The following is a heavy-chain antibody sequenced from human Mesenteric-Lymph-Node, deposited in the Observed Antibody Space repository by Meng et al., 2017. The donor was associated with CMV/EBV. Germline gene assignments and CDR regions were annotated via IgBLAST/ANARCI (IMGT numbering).Heavy chain of an antibody. D-gene: IGHD6-6*01. CDR2: IYYSGST. J-gene: IGHJ3*02. Sequence: LTLPVSGGLVSRGGYYWSWISQHPGKGLEWSGYIYYSGSTYYNPSLKSRVTIPVDTSKNQFSLKLSSVTAADTAVYYCARGLVSFDIWGQGTMVTVSS. CDR1: GGLVSRGGYY. V-gene: IGHV4-31*02. CDR3: ARGLVSFDI.